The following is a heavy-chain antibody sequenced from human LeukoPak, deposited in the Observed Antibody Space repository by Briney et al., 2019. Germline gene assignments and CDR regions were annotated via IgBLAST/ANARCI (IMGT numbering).Heavy chain of an antibody. CDR1: GYTFTSYY. CDR3: AHSQGSGSYPFDY. J-gene: IGHJ4*02. Sequence: ASVKVSCKASGYTFTSYYMHWVRQAPGQGLEWMGGIIPIFGTANYAQKFQGRVTITADESTSTAYMELSSLRSEDTAVYYCAHSQGSGSYPFDYWGQGTLVTVSS. V-gene: IGHV1-69*13. D-gene: IGHD3-10*01. CDR2: IIPIFGTA.